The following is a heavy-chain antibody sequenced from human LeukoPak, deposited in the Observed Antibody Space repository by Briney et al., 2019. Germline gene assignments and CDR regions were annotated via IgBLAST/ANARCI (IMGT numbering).Heavy chain of an antibody. CDR1: GYTFTGYY. CDR3: ARSDSSGHGDY. CDR2: INPNSGGT. Sequence: ASVKVSCKASGYTFTGYYMHWVRQAPGQGLEWMGWINPNSGGTNYSQKFLGRVTMTRDTSISTVYMELSRLTFEDTAVYYCARSDSSGHGDYWGQGTLVTVSS. D-gene: IGHD3-22*01. J-gene: IGHJ4*02. V-gene: IGHV1-2*02.